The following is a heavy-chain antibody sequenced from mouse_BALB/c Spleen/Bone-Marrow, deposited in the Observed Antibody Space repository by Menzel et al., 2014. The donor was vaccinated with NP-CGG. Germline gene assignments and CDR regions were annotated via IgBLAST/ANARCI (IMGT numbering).Heavy chain of an antibody. CDR1: GFTFSSYG. Sequence: EVHLVESGGGLVQPGGSLKLSCTASGFTFSSYGLSWVRQTPDKRLELVATINGNGGTNSYPDSVKGRFTISRDNAKNTLYLQMSSLKSEDTALYYCARGVDDYSWFAYWGQGTLVTVSA. CDR3: ARGVDDYSWFAY. V-gene: IGHV5-6-3*01. D-gene: IGHD2-3*01. J-gene: IGHJ3*01. CDR2: INGNGGTN.